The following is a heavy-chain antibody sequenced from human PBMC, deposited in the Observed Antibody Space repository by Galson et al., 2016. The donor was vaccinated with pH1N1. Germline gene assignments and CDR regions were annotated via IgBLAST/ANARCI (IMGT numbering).Heavy chain of an antibody. CDR1: GFTFNNYA. J-gene: IGHJ4*02. CDR3: AKDRNRIVALQGYFDS. CDR2: ISGSGIST. D-gene: IGHD6-13*01. V-gene: IGHV3-23*01. Sequence: SLRLSCAASGFTFNNYAMFWVRQAPGKGLEWVSSISGSGISTYYADSVKGRFTIFRDNSKNTLYLQMNSLRAEDTALYYCAKDRNRIVALQGYFDSWGQGSLVTVSS.